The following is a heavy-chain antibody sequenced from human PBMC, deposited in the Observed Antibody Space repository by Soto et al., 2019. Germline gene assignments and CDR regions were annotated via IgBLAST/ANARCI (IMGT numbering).Heavy chain of an antibody. CDR2: ISSSSSYT. D-gene: IGHD6-19*01. CDR1: GFTFSDYY. Sequence: PGGSLRLSCAASGFTFSDYYMSWIRQAPGKGLEWVSYISSSSSYTNYADSVKGRFTISRDNAKNSLYLQMNSLRAEDTAVYYCARDPVAGPGYFDYWGQGTLVTVSS. J-gene: IGHJ4*02. V-gene: IGHV3-11*05. CDR3: ARDPVAGPGYFDY.